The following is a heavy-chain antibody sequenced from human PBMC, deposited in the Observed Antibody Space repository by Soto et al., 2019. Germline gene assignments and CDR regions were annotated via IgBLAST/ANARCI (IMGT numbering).Heavy chain of an antibody. J-gene: IGHJ6*02. CDR3: ARDLSVTTNYYGMDV. V-gene: IGHV4-30-4*01. CDR2: IYYSGST. D-gene: IGHD4-17*01. CDR1: GGSISSGDYY. Sequence: QVQLQESGPGLVKPSQTLSLTCTVSGGSISSGDYYWSWIRQPPGKGLEWIGYIYYSGSTYYNPSLKSRVTISVDTSKNQFSLKLSSVTAADTAVYYCARDLSVTTNYYGMDVWGQGTTVTVSS.